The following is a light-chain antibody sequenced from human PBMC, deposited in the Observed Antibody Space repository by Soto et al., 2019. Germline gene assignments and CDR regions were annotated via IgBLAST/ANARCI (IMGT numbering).Light chain of an antibody. CDR3: SSYTSSSTLHV. CDR1: RSDVGGYKY. Sequence: QSALTQPASVSGSPGQSITISCTGTRSDVGGYKYVSWYQQHPGKAPKLMIYEVSNRPSGVSIRFSGSKSGNTASLTISGLQAEDEADYYCSSYTSSSTLHVFGTGTKLTVL. V-gene: IGLV2-14*01. J-gene: IGLJ1*01. CDR2: EVS.